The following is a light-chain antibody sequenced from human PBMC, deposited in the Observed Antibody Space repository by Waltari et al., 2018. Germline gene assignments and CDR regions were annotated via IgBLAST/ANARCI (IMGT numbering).Light chain of an antibody. CDR1: ISNIGSNT. CDR3: AEWDDSLNGWV. Sequence: QSVVIQPPSASGTPGQRVTISCSGSISNIGSNTVNWYQQLPGTAPKPLLFGNNHRPPGVPCRLPGSTAGTSASLAISGLQSEDETDYYCAEWDDSLNGWVFGGGTKLTVL. V-gene: IGLV1-44*01. CDR2: GNN. J-gene: IGLJ3*02.